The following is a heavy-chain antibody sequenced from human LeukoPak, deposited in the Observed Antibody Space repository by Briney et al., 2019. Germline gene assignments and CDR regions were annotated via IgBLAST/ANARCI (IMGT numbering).Heavy chain of an antibody. J-gene: IGHJ4*02. Sequence: ASVKVSCKASGYTFTGYYMHWVRQAPGQGLEWMGWINPNSGGTNYAQKFQGWVTMTRDTSISTAYMELSRLRSDDTAVYYCARGPVYVWGSYRYTGGGSYFDYWGQGTLVTVSS. CDR3: ARGPVYVWGSYRYTGGGSYFDY. D-gene: IGHD3-16*02. CDR1: GYTFTGYY. V-gene: IGHV1-2*04. CDR2: INPNSGGT.